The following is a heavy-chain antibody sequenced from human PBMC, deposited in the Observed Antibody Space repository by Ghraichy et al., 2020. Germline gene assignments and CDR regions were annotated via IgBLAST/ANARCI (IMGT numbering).Heavy chain of an antibody. CDR2: IKQDGSEK. D-gene: IGHD4-17*01. J-gene: IGHJ4*02. CDR3: ARRENGDDHPFDY. Sequence: GGSLRLSCAASGFTFSSYWMNWVRQAPGKGLEWVANIKQDGSEKYYVDSVKGRFTISRDNAKNSLYLQMNSLRAEDTAVYYCARRENGDDHPFDYWGQGTLVTVSS. V-gene: IGHV3-7*03. CDR1: GFTFSSYW.